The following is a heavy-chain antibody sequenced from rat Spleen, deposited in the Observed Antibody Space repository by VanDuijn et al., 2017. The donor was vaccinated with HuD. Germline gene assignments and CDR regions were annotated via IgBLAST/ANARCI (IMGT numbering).Heavy chain of an antibody. V-gene: IGHV5S13*01. CDR2: ISPSGGST. D-gene: IGHD1-1*01. J-gene: IGHJ2*01. CDR1: GFTFSDYY. CDR3: ARQATTVPSYFDY. Sequence: EVQLVESGGGLVQPGRSLKLSCAASGFTFSDYYMAWVRQAPTKGLEWVATISPSGGSTYYQNSVKGRFTISRDNAKNTQYLQMDSLRSEDTTIYYCARQATTVPSYFDYWGRGVMVTVSS.